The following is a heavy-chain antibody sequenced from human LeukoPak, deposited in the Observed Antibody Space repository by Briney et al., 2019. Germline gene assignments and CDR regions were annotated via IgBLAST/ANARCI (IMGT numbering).Heavy chain of an antibody. CDR3: ARDGYYGSGSPHYMDV. CDR1: GGSISSGDYY. Sequence: PSETLSLTCTVSGGSISSGDYYWSWIRQPPGRSLGWVGYIYHSGSTYYNPSLKSRVTISVDTSKNQFSLKLSSVTAADTAVYYCARDGYYGSGSPHYMDVWGKGTTVTVSS. V-gene: IGHV4-30-4*08. CDR2: IYHSGST. D-gene: IGHD3-10*01. J-gene: IGHJ6*03.